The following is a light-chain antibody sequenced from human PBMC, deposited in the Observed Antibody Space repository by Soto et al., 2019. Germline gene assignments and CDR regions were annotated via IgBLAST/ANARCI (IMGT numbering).Light chain of an antibody. V-gene: IGKV3-20*01. J-gene: IGKJ1*01. CDR2: GAS. CDR3: QQYGSSPRT. CDR1: QSVSSSY. Sequence: EIVLTQSPGTLSLSPGERATLSCRASQSVSSSYLAWYQLKPGQAPRLLIYGASSRATGIPDGFSGSGSGTDFTLTISRLDPEDFAVYFCQQYGSSPRTFGQGTKVDIK.